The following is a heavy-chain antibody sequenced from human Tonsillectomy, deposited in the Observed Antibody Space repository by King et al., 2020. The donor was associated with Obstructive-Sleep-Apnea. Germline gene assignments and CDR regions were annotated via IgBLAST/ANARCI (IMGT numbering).Heavy chain of an antibody. Sequence: VQLVESGGGVVQPGRSLRLSCAASGFTFSSYGMHRVRQAPCKGLDWVAVIWYDGSNKYYAASVKGRVTISRDNSKNTLYLQRNSLRAEETAVYYCARDGSYYYDSSGYSDYWGQGTLVTVSS. D-gene: IGHD3-22*01. V-gene: IGHV3-33*01. CDR1: GFTFSSYG. CDR2: IWYDGSNK. J-gene: IGHJ4*02. CDR3: ARDGSYYYDSSGYSDY.